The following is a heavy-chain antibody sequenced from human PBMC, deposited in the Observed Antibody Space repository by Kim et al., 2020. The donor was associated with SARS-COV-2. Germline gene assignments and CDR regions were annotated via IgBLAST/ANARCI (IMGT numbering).Heavy chain of an antibody. CDR3: AGDNVVVTADWYFDL. D-gene: IGHD2-21*02. CDR2: IKQDGSEK. CDR1: GFTFSNYW. V-gene: IGHV3-7*03. J-gene: IGHJ2*01. Sequence: GGSLRLSCAASGFTFSNYWMSWVRQAPGKGLEWVANIKQDGSEKYYLDSVKGRFTISRDNTKNSLYMHMNSLRAADTAVYYCAGDNVVVTADWYFDLWGRGTLVTVSS.